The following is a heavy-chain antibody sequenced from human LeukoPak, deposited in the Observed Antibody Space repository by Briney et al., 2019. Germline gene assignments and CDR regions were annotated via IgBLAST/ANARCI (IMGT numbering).Heavy chain of an antibody. Sequence: SETLSLTCAVSGGSISSSNWWSWVRQPPGKGLEWIGEIYHSGSTNYNPSLKSRVTISVDKSKNQFSLKLSSVTAADTAVYYCARAVAVAGRDWYFDLWGRGTLVTVSS. CDR1: GGSISSSNW. J-gene: IGHJ2*01. V-gene: IGHV4-4*02. D-gene: IGHD6-19*01. CDR2: IYHSGST. CDR3: ARAVAVAGRDWYFDL.